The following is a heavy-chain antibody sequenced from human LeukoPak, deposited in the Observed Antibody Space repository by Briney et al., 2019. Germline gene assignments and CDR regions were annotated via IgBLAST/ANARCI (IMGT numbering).Heavy chain of an antibody. CDR2: ISSSSSYI. D-gene: IGHD3/OR15-3a*01. V-gene: IGHV3-21*01. CDR1: GFAFSTYA. Sequence: GGSLRLSCAASGFAFSTYAMHWVRQAPGKGLEWVSSISSSSSYIYYADSVKGRFTISRDNAKNSLYLQMNSLRAEDTAVYYCARVSGTGAFDIWGQGTMVTVSS. CDR3: ARVSGTGAFDI. J-gene: IGHJ3*02.